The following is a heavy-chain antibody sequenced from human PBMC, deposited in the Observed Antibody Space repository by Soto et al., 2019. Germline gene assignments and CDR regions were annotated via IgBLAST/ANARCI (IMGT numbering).Heavy chain of an antibody. CDR1: GGSISSGGYS. D-gene: IGHD3-10*01. CDR3: ARGYGSGRSGWFDP. Sequence: QLQLQESGSGLVKPSQTLSLTCAVSGGSISSGGYSWSWVRQPPGKGLVWIGYIYHSGSTYYNPSLKRRVTISVDRSKNQFSLKLGSGTAADTAVYYCARGYGSGRSGWFDPWGQGTLVTVSS. J-gene: IGHJ5*02. V-gene: IGHV4-30-2*01. CDR2: IYHSGST.